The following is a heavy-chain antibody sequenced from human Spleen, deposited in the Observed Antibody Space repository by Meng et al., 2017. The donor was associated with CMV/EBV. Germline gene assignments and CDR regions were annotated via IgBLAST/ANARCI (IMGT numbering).Heavy chain of an antibody. J-gene: IGHJ4*02. CDR3: ARVFQDTAMAGGGYFDY. CDR1: GTFSTYG. D-gene: IGHD5-18*01. CDR2: IIAIFGTA. Sequence: GTFSTYGISWVRQAPGQGLEWMGGIIAIFGTANYEQKFQGRVTITTDESTSTAYMELSSLRSEDTAVYYCARVFQDTAMAGGGYFDYWGQGTLVTVSS. V-gene: IGHV1-69*05.